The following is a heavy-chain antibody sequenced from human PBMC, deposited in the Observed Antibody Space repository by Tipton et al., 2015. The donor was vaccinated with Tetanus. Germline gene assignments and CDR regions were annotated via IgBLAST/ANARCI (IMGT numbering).Heavy chain of an antibody. D-gene: IGHD2-15*01. CDR2: IIPIFGTA. Sequence: QLVQSGAEVKKPGSSVKVSCKASGGTFSSYAISWVRQALGQGLEWMGGIIPIFGTANYAQKFQGRVTITADESTSTAYMELSSLRSEDTAVYYCARDGVVVVAATSYWYFDLWGRGPLVTVSS. CDR3: ARDGVVVVAATSYWYFDL. J-gene: IGHJ2*01. V-gene: IGHV1-69*01. CDR1: GGTFSSYA.